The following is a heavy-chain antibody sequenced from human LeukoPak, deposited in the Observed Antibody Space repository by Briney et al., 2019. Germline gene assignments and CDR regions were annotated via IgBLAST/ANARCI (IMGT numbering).Heavy chain of an antibody. CDR1: GFTFSSYG. Sequence: PGGSLRLSCAASGFTFSSYGMHWVRQAPGKGLEWVANIKQDGSEKYYVDSVKGRFTISRDNAKNSLYLQMNSLRAEDTAVYYCARDYCSSTSCYIYYGMDVWGQGTTVTVSS. CDR2: IKQDGSEK. D-gene: IGHD2-2*02. V-gene: IGHV3-7*01. CDR3: ARDYCSSTSCYIYYGMDV. J-gene: IGHJ6*02.